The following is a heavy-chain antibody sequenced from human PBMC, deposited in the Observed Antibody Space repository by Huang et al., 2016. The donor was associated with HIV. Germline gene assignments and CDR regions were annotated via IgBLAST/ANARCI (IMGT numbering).Heavy chain of an antibody. CDR3: AKDSDYNWHHCDY. CDR2: SSGSGLTT. D-gene: IGHD1-1*01. V-gene: IGHV3-23*01. Sequence: EVQLLESGGGLVQPGGSLRLSCAVSGFTFNSYAMSWVRQAPGKGLEWVSTSSGSGLTTYYADSVKGRFTISRDNSKNTLYLQINSLRAEDTAVYYCAKDSDYNWHHCDYWGQGNLVSVSS. J-gene: IGHJ4*02. CDR1: GFTFNSYA.